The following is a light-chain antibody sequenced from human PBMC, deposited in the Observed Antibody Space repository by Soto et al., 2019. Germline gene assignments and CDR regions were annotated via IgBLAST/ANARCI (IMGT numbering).Light chain of an antibody. CDR3: QQYANSPIT. V-gene: IGKV3-20*01. CDR1: QPVSSNF. Sequence: ELVLTQSPGTLSLSPGESAALSCRASQPVSSNFLAWYQQKPGQAPRLLIYGVSSRASGIPDRFFGSGSGTDFTLTINRLEPEDFAVYYYQQYANSPITFGQGTRLEMK. CDR2: GVS. J-gene: IGKJ5*01.